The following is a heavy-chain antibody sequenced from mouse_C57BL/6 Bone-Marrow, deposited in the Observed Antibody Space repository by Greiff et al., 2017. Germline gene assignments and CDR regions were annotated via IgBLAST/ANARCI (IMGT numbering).Heavy chain of an antibody. V-gene: IGHV5-6*02. Sequence: EVKLVESGGDLVKPGGSLKLSCAASGFTFSSYGMSWVRQTPDKRLEWVATISRGGSYTYYPDSVKGRFTISRDNAKNTLYLQMSSLKSEDTAMYYCARHAYDGYLYYFDYWGQGTTLTVSS. CDR2: ISRGGSYT. J-gene: IGHJ2*01. CDR3: ARHAYDGYLYYFDY. D-gene: IGHD2-3*01. CDR1: GFTFSSYG.